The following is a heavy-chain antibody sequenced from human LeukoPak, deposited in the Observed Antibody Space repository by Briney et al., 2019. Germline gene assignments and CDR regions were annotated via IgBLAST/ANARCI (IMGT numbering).Heavy chain of an antibody. V-gene: IGHV3-21*01. J-gene: IGHJ6*02. CDR3: ARDWRYYDSSGSSYSGGMDV. CDR1: GFTFSSYS. CDR2: ISSSSSYI. Sequence: PGGSLRLSCAASGFTFSSYSMNWVRQAPGKGLEWVSSISSSSSYIYYADSVKGRFTISRDNAKNSLYLQMNSLRAEDTAVYYCARDWRYYDSSGSSYSGGMDVWGQGTTVTVSS. D-gene: IGHD3-22*01.